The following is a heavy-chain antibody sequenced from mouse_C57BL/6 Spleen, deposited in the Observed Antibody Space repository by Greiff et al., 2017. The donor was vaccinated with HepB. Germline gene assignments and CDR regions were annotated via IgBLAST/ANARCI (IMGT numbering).Heavy chain of an antibody. D-gene: IGHD3-2*02. CDR1: GYAFSSSW. CDR2: IYPGDGDT. Sequence: QVQLQQSGPELVKPGASVKISCKASGYAFSSSWMNWVKQRPGKGLEWIGRIYPGDGDTNYNGKFKGKATLTADKSSSTAYMQLSSLTSEDSAVYFCARGQLRTPFAYWGQGTLVTVSA. J-gene: IGHJ3*01. V-gene: IGHV1-82*01. CDR3: ARGQLRTPFAY.